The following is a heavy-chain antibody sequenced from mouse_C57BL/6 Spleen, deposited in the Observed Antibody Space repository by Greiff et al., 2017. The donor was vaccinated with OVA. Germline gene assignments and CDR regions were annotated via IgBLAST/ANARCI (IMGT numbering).Heavy chain of an antibody. Sequence: QVQLQQPGAELVRPGSSVKLSCKASGYTFTSYWMHWVKQRPIQGLEWIGNIDPSDSETHYNQKFKGKATLTVDKSSSTAYMQLSSLTSEDSAVYYCARALYYGSSSYYFDYWGQGTTLSVAS. CDR2: IDPSDSET. CDR3: ARALYYGSSSYYFDY. J-gene: IGHJ2*01. V-gene: IGHV1-52*01. CDR1: GYTFTSYW. D-gene: IGHD1-1*01.